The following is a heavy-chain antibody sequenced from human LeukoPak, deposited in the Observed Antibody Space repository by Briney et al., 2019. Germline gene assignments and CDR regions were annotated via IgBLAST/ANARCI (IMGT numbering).Heavy chain of an antibody. CDR2: ISGSGGST. J-gene: IGHJ4*02. CDR3: AKTGGYCSSTSCYFDY. D-gene: IGHD2-2*01. V-gene: IGHV3-23*01. CDR1: GFTFSSYA. Sequence: HPGGSLRLSCAASGFTFSSYAMSWVRQAPGKGLEWVSAISGSGGSTYYADSVKGRFTISRDNSKNTLYLQMNSLRAEDTAVYYCAKTGGYCSSTSCYFDYWGQGTLVTVSS.